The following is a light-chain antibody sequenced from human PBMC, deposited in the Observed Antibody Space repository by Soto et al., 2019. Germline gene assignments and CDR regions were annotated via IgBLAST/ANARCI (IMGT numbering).Light chain of an antibody. J-gene: IGKJ2*01. CDR2: GAS. CDR1: QSVSSSY. V-gene: IGKV3-20*01. Sequence: EIVLTQSPGTLSLSPGERATLSCRASQSVSSSYLAWYQQKPGQAPRLLIYGASSRATGIPDRFSGSGSGTDFILTISRLEPEDVAVYYCQQYGSSPRTFGQGTKLEIK. CDR3: QQYGSSPRT.